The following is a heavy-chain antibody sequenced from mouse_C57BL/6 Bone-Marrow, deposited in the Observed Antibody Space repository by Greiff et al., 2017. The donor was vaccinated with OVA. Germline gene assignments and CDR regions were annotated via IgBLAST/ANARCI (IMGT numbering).Heavy chain of an antibody. D-gene: IGHD2-4*01. CDR2: IYPGNSDT. CDR1: GYTFTSYW. Sequence: VQLQQSGTVLARPGASVKMSCKTSGYTFTSYWMHWVKQRPGQGLEWIGAIYPGNSDTSYNQKFKGKAKLTAVTSASTAYMELSSLTNEDSAVYYCTSFYYDYDVGWYLDVWGTGTTVTGSS. CDR3: TSFYYDYDVGWYLDV. J-gene: IGHJ1*03. V-gene: IGHV1-5*01.